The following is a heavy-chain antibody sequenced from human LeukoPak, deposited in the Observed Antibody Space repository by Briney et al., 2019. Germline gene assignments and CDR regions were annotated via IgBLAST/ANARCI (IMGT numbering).Heavy chain of an antibody. V-gene: IGHV3-74*01. D-gene: IGHD4-11*01. CDR1: GFTISSFW. Sequence: GGSLGLSCAASGFTISSFWMHWVRQAPGKGLVWVARINSDSTSTSYVDSVKGRFTISRDNAKNTVYLQMSSLRADDTAIYYCARGAYSFDYWGQGILVTVSS. J-gene: IGHJ4*02. CDR2: INSDSTST. CDR3: ARGAYSFDY.